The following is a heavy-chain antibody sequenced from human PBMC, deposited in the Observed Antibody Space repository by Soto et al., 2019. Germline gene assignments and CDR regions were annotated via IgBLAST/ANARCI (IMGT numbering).Heavy chain of an antibody. V-gene: IGHV4-59*01. D-gene: IGHD3-9*01. Sequence: NPSETLSLTCTASGDSISSYYWSWIRQPPGKGMEWIGYIYYTGSTNYNPSLKSRVTISVDTSKNQFSLKLSSVTAADTAVYYCARARDYGILTGNFDYWGQGTLVTVSS. J-gene: IGHJ4*02. CDR3: ARARDYGILTGNFDY. CDR1: GDSISSYY. CDR2: IYYTGST.